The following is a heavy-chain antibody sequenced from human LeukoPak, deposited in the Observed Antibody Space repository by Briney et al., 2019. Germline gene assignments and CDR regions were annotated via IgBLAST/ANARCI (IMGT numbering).Heavy chain of an antibody. V-gene: IGHV1-69*06. Sequence: ASVKVSCKASGGTFSSYAISWVRQAPGQGLEWMGGIIPIFGTANYAQKFQGRVTITADKSTSTAYMELSSLRSEDTAVYYCARGRRGYDYYYMDVWGKGTTVTVSS. CDR2: IIPIFGTA. CDR3: ARGRRGYDYYYMDV. CDR1: GGTFSSYA. J-gene: IGHJ6*03.